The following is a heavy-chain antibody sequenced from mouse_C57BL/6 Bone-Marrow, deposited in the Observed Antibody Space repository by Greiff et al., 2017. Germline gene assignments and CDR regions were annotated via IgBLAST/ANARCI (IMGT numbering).Heavy chain of an antibody. Sequence: QFQLQQSGAELARPGASVQLSCKASGYTFTRSGISWVTQRPGPGLEWIGALYPRRGTPYSNETFKGKATLTADNSSRTAYMERRRRQSEDSAVCFCASSGDYDDFDYWGQGTTLTVAS. D-gene: IGHD2-4*01. CDR3: ASSGDYDDFDY. CDR2: LYPRRGTP. CDR1: GYTFTRSG. V-gene: IGHV1-81*01. J-gene: IGHJ2*01.